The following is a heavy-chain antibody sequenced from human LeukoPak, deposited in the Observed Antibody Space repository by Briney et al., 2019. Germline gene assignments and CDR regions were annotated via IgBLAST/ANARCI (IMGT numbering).Heavy chain of an antibody. CDR2: ISYDGINK. CDR1: GFTFSSYG. CDR3: AKSRVEIYGGNSLHT. J-gene: IGHJ5*02. D-gene: IGHD4-23*01. V-gene: IGHV3-30*18. Sequence: GGSLRLSCSASGFTFSSYGMHWARQAPGKGLEWVAVISYDGINKFYVDSVKGRFTISRDNSKNTLYLQMNSLRAEDTAVYYCAKSRVEIYGGNSLHTWGQRTLVTVSS.